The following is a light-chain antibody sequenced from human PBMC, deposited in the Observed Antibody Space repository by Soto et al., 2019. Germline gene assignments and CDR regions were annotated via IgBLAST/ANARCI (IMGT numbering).Light chain of an antibody. Sequence: QSALTQPPSASGSPGQSVTISCTGTSSDVGGYNYVPWYQQHPDKAPKLMIYEVNKRPSGVPDRFSGSKSANTASLTVSGLQAEDEADYYCSSYAGSNNPYVFGTGTKVTVL. CDR2: EVN. J-gene: IGLJ1*01. CDR1: SSDVGGYNY. V-gene: IGLV2-8*01. CDR3: SSYAGSNNPYV.